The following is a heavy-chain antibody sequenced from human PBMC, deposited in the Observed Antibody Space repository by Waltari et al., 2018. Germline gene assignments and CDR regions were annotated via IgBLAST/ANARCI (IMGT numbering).Heavy chain of an antibody. CDR2: ISSSGSTI. J-gene: IGHJ4*02. CDR3: ASVLLRYFDWASY. CDR1: GFTFSDYY. D-gene: IGHD3-9*01. Sequence: QVQLVESGGGLVKPGGSLRLSCAASGFTFSDYYMSWIRRAPGRWVGWGSYISSSGSTIYYADSVKGRFTISRDNAKNSLYLQMNSLRAEDTAVYYCASVLLRYFDWASYWGQGTLVTVSS. V-gene: IGHV3-11*01.